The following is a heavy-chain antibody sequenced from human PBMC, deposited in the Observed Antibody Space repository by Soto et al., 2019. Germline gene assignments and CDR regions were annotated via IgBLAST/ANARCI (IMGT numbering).Heavy chain of an antibody. J-gene: IGHJ6*02. CDR1: GFTFSSYW. D-gene: IGHD5-18*01. V-gene: IGHV3-74*01. CDR3: ARDEWIQLWPDYYYYGMNV. CDR2: INSDGSST. Sequence: GGSLILSCAASGFTFSSYWMHWVRQAPGKGLVWVSRINSDGSSTSYADSVKGRFTISRDNAKNTLYLQMNSLRAEDTAVYYCARDEWIQLWPDYYYYGMNVWGQGTTVTVSS.